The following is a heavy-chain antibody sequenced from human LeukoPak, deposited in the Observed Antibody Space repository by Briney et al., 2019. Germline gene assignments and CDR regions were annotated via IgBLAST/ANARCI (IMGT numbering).Heavy chain of an antibody. Sequence: SVKVSCKASGYTFTGYYMHWVRQAPGQGLEWMGWIIPIFGTANYAQNFQGRVTITADESTNTAYMELSSLRSEDTAVYYCAGAILRGVIIEDYYYYMDVWGKGTTVTVSS. D-gene: IGHD3-10*01. CDR1: GYTFTGYY. CDR3: AGAILRGVIIEDYYYYMDV. J-gene: IGHJ6*03. CDR2: IIPIFGTA. V-gene: IGHV1-69*13.